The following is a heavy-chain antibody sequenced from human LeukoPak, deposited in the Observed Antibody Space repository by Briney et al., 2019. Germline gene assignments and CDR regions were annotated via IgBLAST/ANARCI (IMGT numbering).Heavy chain of an antibody. D-gene: IGHD3-10*01. CDR3: VKSSGTDDYGMDA. V-gene: IGHV3-30*02. CDR1: GFTFNGCG. J-gene: IGHJ6*02. Sequence: GGSLTLSCAASGFTFNGCGMHWVRHAPGKGLEWVARILYDGSRQYYTDSVKGRFTIARDNSKNTLFLQMNSLRAEDTAVYYCVKSSGTDDYGMDAWGQGTTVTVSS. CDR2: ILYDGSRQ.